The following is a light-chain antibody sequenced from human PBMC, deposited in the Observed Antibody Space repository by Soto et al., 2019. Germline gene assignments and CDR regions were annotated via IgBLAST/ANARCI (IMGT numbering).Light chain of an antibody. V-gene: IGKV1-5*01. CDR2: DAS. CDR1: QSISSW. CDR3: QQYNSYSPT. Sequence: DIQMTQSPSTLSASVGDRVTITCRASQSISSWLAWYQQKPGKAPKLLIYDASSLESGVPSRFSCSGSGKEFSLTISRLQPDDFATYYCQQYNSYSPTFGQGTKLEIK. J-gene: IGKJ2*01.